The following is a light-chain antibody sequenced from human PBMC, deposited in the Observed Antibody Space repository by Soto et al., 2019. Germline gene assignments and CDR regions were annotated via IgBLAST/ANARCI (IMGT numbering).Light chain of an antibody. CDR1: QSIRSW. Sequence: DIQMTQSPSTLSASVGDRVTITCRASQSIRSWLAWYQQKPGKAPKLLIYKASTLKSGVPSSFSGSGSGTEFTPTISSLPPDDFATYYCQHYNSYSEAFGQGTKVDIK. J-gene: IGKJ1*01. CDR3: QHYNSYSEA. V-gene: IGKV1-5*03. CDR2: KAS.